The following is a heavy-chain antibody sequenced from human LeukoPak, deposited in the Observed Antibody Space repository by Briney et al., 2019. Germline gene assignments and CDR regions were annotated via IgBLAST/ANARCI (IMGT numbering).Heavy chain of an antibody. J-gene: IGHJ5*02. Sequence: GESLKISCKGSGYSFTSYWIGWVRQMPGKGLEWMGIIYPGDSDTRYSPSFQGQATISADKSISTAYLQWSSLKASDTAMYYCARGSSWYGTPFDPWGQGTLVTLSS. D-gene: IGHD6-13*01. CDR1: GYSFTSYW. V-gene: IGHV5-51*01. CDR2: IYPGDSDT. CDR3: ARGSSWYGTPFDP.